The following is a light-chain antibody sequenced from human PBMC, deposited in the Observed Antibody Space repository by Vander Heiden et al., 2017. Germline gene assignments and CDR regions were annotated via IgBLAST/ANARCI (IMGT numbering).Light chain of an antibody. J-gene: IGLJ3*02. CDR1: RSDIGSKS. Sequence: QSVLTQPPSASGTTGQRVTIACSGSRSDIGSKSLDWYQQFPGTAPKLLIYRDDQRPSGVPGRFSGSKSGSSASLAISGLQSEDEAEYYCATWDDSLNDWVFGGGTKLTVL. CDR2: RDD. CDR3: ATWDDSLNDWV. V-gene: IGLV1-44*01.